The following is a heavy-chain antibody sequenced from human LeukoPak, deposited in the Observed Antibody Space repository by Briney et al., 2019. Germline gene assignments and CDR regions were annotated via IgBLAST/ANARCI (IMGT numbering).Heavy chain of an antibody. V-gene: IGHV4-39*07. CDR3: AGYGHTYYYDSSGYIFDY. J-gene: IGHJ4*02. CDR1: SDSISSSSYY. Sequence: SETLSLTCTVSSDSISSSSYYWGWIRQPPGKGLEWIGNIYYGGSTYYNPSLKSRVTISVDTSKNQFSLKLSSVTAAYTAVYYCAGYGHTYYYDSSGYIFDYWGQGTLVTVSS. CDR2: IYYGGST. D-gene: IGHD3-22*01.